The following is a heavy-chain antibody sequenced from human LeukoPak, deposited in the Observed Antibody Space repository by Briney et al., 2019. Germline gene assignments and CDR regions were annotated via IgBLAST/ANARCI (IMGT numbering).Heavy chain of an antibody. CDR2: IYTSGST. D-gene: IGHD3-3*01. Sequence: KPSETLSLTCTVSGGSISSYYWSWIRQPPGEGLEWIGYIYTSGSTNYNPSLKSRVTISVDTSKNQFSLKLSSVTAADTAVYYCARVFSSFGVAFDYWGQGTLVTVSS. CDR1: GGSISSYY. CDR3: ARVFSSFGVAFDY. J-gene: IGHJ4*02. V-gene: IGHV4-4*09.